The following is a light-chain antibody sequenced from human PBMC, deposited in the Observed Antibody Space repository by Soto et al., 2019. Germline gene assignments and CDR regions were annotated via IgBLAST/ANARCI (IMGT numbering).Light chain of an antibody. V-gene: IGKV1-5*01. Sequence: DIQMTQSPSTLSTSVGARVTITCRASQSVAYWLAWYQQKPGKAPSLLIYDGSTLATGVPPRFSGGGFGTEFTLDISRVQPDDSALYCWQHYNTYSKAFGPGTRVEIK. CDR3: QHYNTYSKA. J-gene: IGKJ2*01. CDR1: QSVAYW. CDR2: DGS.